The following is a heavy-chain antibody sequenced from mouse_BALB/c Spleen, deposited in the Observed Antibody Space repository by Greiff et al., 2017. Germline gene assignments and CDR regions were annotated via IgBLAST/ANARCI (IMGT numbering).Heavy chain of an antibody. D-gene: IGHD2-10*01. CDR3: ARHPYYGNYGAIDY. Sequence: EVKLVESGGGLVQPGGSRKLSCAASGFTFSSFGMHWVRQAPEKGLEWVAYISSGSSTIYYADTVKGRFTISRDNPKNTLFLQMTSLRSEDTAMYYCARHPYYGNYGAIDYWGQGTSVTVSS. V-gene: IGHV5-17*02. J-gene: IGHJ4*01. CDR2: ISSGSSTI. CDR1: GFTFSSFG.